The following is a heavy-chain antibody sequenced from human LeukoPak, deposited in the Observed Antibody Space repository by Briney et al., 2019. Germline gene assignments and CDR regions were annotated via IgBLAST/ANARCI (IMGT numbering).Heavy chain of an antibody. CDR1: GSSISSYY. V-gene: IGHV4-4*07. Sequence: PSETLSLTCTVSGSSISSYYWSWIRQPAGKGLQWIGRMYTSGSTNYNPSLKSRVTMSVDTSKNQFSLRLSFVTAADTAIYYCARGISGSGSYGHSDYWGQGILVNGSS. J-gene: IGHJ4*02. CDR3: ARGISGSGSYGHSDY. D-gene: IGHD1-26*01. CDR2: MYTSGST.